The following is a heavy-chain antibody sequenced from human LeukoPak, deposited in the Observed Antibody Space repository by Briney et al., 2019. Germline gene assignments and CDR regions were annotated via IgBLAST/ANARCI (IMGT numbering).Heavy chain of an antibody. CDR2: IHYSGNS. D-gene: IGHD3-3*01. Sequence: PSETLSLTCNVSGYSISRGYYWGWIRQPPGRGLEWIGSIHYSGNSHYNPSLKTRVSISVDTPKNQLSLKLTPVTAADTAVYFCARRDWSAYQLDFWGRGILVVASS. J-gene: IGHJ4*02. V-gene: IGHV4-38-2*02. CDR1: GYSISRGYY. CDR3: ARRDWSAYQLDF.